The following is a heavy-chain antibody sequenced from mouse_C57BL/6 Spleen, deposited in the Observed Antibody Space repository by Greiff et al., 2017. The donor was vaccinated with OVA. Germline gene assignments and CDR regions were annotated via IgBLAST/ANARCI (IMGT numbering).Heavy chain of an antibody. J-gene: IGHJ2*01. Sequence: VKLVESGAELVRPGASVTLSCKASGYTFTDYEMHWVKQTPVHGLEWIGAIDPETGGTAYNQKFKGKAILTADKSSSTAYMELRSLTSEDSAVYYCTRSFITTVVDYFDYWGQGTTLTVSS. CDR1: GYTFTDYE. V-gene: IGHV1-15*01. D-gene: IGHD1-1*01. CDR2: IDPETGGT. CDR3: TRSFITTVVDYFDY.